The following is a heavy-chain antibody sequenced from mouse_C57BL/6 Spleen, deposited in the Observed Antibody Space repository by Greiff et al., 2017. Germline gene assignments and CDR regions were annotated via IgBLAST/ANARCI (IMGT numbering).Heavy chain of an antibody. CDR2: IDPANGNT. CDR1: GFNIKNTY. Sequence: VQLQQSVAELVRPGASVKLSCTASGFNIKNTYMHWVKQRPEQGLEWIGRIDPANGNTKYAPKFQGKATITADTSSNTAYLQLSSLTSADTAIYYCAILTGTGGSYFDYWGQGTTLTVSS. J-gene: IGHJ2*01. D-gene: IGHD4-1*01. CDR3: AILTGTGGSYFDY. V-gene: IGHV14-3*01.